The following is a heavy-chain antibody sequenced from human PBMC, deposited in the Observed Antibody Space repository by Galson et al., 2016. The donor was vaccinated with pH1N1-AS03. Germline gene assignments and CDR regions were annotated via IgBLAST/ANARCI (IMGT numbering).Heavy chain of an antibody. D-gene: IGHD2/OR15-2a*01. J-gene: IGHJ5*02. Sequence: SLRLSCAASGFTFSGYAMNWVRQAPGKGLEWVSSVSTNGRRTFHADSVKGRFTISRDNSKNTLYLQMNSLRVEDAAVYYCAKGGIYNREGLGGSWGQGTLVAVSS. CDR3: AKGGIYNREGLGGS. CDR1: GFTFSGYA. V-gene: IGHV3-23*01. CDR2: VSTNGRRT.